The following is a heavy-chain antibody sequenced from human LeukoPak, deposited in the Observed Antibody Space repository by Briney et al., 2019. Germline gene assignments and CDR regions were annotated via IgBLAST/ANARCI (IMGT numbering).Heavy chain of an antibody. Sequence: ASVKVSCKASGGTFSTYGLNWVRQAPGQGLEWMGGIIPIFGTANYAQKFQGRVTITTDESTRTTYMDLSSLRSEDTAVYYCARGGVAYDTNYYFDSWGQGTLVTVSS. CDR1: GGTFSTYG. V-gene: IGHV1-69*05. D-gene: IGHD3-22*01. CDR3: ARGGVAYDTNYYFDS. J-gene: IGHJ4*02. CDR2: IIPIFGTA.